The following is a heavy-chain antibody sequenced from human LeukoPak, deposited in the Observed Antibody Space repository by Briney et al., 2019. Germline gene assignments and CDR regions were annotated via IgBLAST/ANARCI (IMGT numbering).Heavy chain of an antibody. CDR2: IWYDGSNK. V-gene: IGHV3-33*08. CDR1: GFSFSSYA. J-gene: IGHJ4*02. CDR3: AREDYGGNDY. D-gene: IGHD4-17*01. Sequence: PGGSLRLSCAASGFSFSSYAMSWVRHAPGKGLEWVAVIWYDGSNKYYADSVKGRFTISRDNSKNTLYLQMNSLRAEDTAVYYCAREDYGGNDYWGQGTLVTVSS.